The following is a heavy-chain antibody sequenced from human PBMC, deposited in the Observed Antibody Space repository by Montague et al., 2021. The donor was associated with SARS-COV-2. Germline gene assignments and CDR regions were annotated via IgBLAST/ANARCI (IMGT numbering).Heavy chain of an antibody. CDR1: GGSISSSSYY. V-gene: IGHV4-39*01. CDR2: IYYSGST. CDR3: ARNASGGIKIFGVVTSLYYFDY. J-gene: IGHJ4*02. D-gene: IGHD3-3*01. Sequence: SETLSLTCTVSGGSISSSSYYWGWHRQPPGKGLEWIGSIYYSGSTYYNPSLKSRATISADTPKNRFSLKLSSVTAADTAVYYCARNASGGIKIFGVVTSLYYFDYWGQGTLVTVSS.